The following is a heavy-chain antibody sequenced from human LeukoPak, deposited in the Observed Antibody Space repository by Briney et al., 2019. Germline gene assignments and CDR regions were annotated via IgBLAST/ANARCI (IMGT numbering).Heavy chain of an antibody. Sequence: PGGSLILFCAASGFTVSSNYMSWVRQAPGKGLEWVSVIYSGGSTYYADSVKGRFTISRDNSKNTLYLQMNSLRAEDTAVYYCARDAGYGEMDVWGQGTTVTVSS. CDR3: ARDAGYGEMDV. V-gene: IGHV3-53*01. CDR2: IYSGGST. D-gene: IGHD4/OR15-4a*01. J-gene: IGHJ6*02. CDR1: GFTVSSNY.